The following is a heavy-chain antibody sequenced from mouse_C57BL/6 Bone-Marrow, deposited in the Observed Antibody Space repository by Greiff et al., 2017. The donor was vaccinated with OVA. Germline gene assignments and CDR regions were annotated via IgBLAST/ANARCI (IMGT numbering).Heavy chain of an antibody. V-gene: IGHV5-4*01. CDR1: GFTFSSYA. CDR2: ISDGGSYS. CDR3: ARDRGYFYFDY. J-gene: IGHJ2*01. Sequence: DVMLVESGGGLVKPGGSLKLSCAASGFTFSSYAMSWVRQTPEKRLEWVATISDGGSYSYYPDNVKGRFTISRDNAKNNLYLQMSHLKSEDTAMYYCARDRGYFYFDYWGRGTTLTVSS. D-gene: IGHD2-3*01.